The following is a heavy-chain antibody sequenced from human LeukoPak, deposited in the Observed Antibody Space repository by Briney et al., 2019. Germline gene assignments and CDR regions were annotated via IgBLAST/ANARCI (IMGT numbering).Heavy chain of an antibody. J-gene: IGHJ4*02. Sequence: KSGGSLRLSCVASGFTFSNAWMSWVRQAPGKGLEWVGRIKSKTDGGTTDYAAPVKGRFTISRDDSKNTLYLQMNSLKTEDTAVYYCTTDRGYSYGYRGPIDYWGQGTLVTVSS. D-gene: IGHD5-18*01. CDR1: GFTFSNAW. V-gene: IGHV3-15*01. CDR2: IKSKTDGGTT. CDR3: TTDRGYSYGYRGPIDY.